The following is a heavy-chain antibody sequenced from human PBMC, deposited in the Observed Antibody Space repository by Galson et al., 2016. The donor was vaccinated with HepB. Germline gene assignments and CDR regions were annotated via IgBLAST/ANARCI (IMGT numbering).Heavy chain of an antibody. CDR2: IRSKANSYAT. V-gene: IGHV3-73*01. CDR1: GFTFSGSA. CDR3: AKTLLGGMDV. J-gene: IGHJ6*02. Sequence: SLRLSCAASGFTFSGSAMHWVRQASGKGLEWVGRIRSKANSYATAYAASVKGRFTISRDNSKNTLYLQMNILRADDTAVYYCAKTLLGGMDVWGQGTTVTVSS. D-gene: IGHD2-21*01.